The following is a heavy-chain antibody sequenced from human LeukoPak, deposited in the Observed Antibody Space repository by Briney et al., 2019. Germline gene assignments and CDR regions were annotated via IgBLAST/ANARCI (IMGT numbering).Heavy chain of an antibody. Sequence: GGSLRLSCAASGFTFSSYEMNWVRQAPGKGLEWVSYISSSGSTIYYADSVKGRFTISRDNAKNSLYLQMNSLRAEDTAVYYCAREFGSSGWFDPWGQGTLVTVSS. CDR1: GFTFSSYE. J-gene: IGHJ5*02. D-gene: IGHD6-19*01. CDR2: ISSSGSTI. CDR3: AREFGSSGWFDP. V-gene: IGHV3-48*03.